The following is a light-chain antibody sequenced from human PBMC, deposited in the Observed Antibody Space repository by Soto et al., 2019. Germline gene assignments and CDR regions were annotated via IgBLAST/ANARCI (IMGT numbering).Light chain of an antibody. V-gene: IGLV2-14*03. J-gene: IGLJ2*01. CDR2: DVS. Sequence: QSALTQPASVSGSPGQSITISCTGTSSDVGGYNYVSWYQHHPGKAPKLMIYDVSNRPSGVSNRVSASKSGNTASLTISGLHAEYDADYYCSSYTSSISYVVFGGGTKLTVL. CDR1: SSDVGGYNY. CDR3: SSYTSSISYVV.